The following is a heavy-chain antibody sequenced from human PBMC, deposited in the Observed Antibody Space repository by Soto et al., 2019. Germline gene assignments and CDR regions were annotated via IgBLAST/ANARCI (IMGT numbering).Heavy chain of an antibody. Sequence: ASVKVSCKASGYTFTGYYIHWVRQAPGQGLEWMGWINPNSGGTSYAQKFQGWVTMTRDTSITTAYMELSRLKSDDTAVYYCARVSGWYFLDYWGQGSLVTVSS. D-gene: IGHD6-19*01. CDR1: GYTFTGYY. CDR2: INPNSGGT. V-gene: IGHV1-2*04. J-gene: IGHJ4*02. CDR3: ARVSGWYFLDY.